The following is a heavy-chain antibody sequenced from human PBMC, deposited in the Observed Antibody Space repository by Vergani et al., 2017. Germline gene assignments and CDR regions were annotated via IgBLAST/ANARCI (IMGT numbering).Heavy chain of an antibody. CDR3: AKASWGDYGFDY. V-gene: IGHV3-9*01. CDR1: GFTFDDYP. J-gene: IGHJ4*02. Sequence: EVQLVESGGGLVQPGRSLRLSSAASGFTFDDYPLPWVRQAPGKGLEWVSGISWNSGSICYADSVKGRFTISRDNAKNSLYLQMNSLRAEDTALYYCAKASWGDYGFDYWGQGTLVTVSS. CDR2: ISWNSGSI. D-gene: IGHD4-17*01.